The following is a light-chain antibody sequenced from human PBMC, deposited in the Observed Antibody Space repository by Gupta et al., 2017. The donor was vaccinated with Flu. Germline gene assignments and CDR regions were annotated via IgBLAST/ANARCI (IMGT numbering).Light chain of an antibody. CDR3: SSYGGNNNIL. Sequence: TNSDVGDDSSWHWYQQHPGKGPILMIYGVDKRPTGVPDRFSASNSSNTASLTVSGLQVEDEAEDYCSSYGGNNNILFGGGTKLTVL. J-gene: IGLJ2*01. CDR1: NSDVGDDSS. CDR2: GVD. V-gene: IGLV2-8*01.